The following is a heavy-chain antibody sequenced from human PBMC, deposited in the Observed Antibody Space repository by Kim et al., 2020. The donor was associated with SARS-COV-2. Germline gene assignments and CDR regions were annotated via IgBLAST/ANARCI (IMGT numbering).Heavy chain of an antibody. V-gene: IGHV4-59*01. D-gene: IGHD3-10*01. Sequence: NYNPSRKSRVTISVDTSKNQFSLKLSSVTAADTAVYYCARSGRGFGGLGYWGQGTLVTVSS. CDR3: ARSGRGFGGLGY. J-gene: IGHJ4*02.